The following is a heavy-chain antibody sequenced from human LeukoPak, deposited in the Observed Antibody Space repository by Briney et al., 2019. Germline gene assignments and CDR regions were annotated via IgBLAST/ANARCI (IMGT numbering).Heavy chain of an antibody. CDR2: IYYSGST. J-gene: IGHJ4*02. D-gene: IGHD3-3*01. CDR3: ARGGYDFWSGYRAFDY. Sequence: SETLSLTCTVSGGSISSYYWSWIRQPPGKGLEWIGYIYYSGSTNYNPSLKSRVTISVDTSKNQFSLKLSSVTAADTAVYYCARGGYDFWSGYRAFDYWGQGTPVTVSS. CDR1: GGSISSYY. V-gene: IGHV4-59*01.